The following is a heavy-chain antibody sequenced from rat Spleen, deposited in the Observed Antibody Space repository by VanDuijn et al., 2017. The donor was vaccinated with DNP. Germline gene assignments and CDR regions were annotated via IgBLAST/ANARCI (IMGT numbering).Heavy chain of an antibody. Sequence: EVQLQESGPGLVKPSQPLSLTCSVTVYSITSGYRWNWIRKFPGNKMEWVGHISYSGSTSYNPSLKRRISITRDTSKNQFFLHLNSVTTEDTATYYCARWSDYFDYWGQGVMVTVSS. J-gene: IGHJ2*01. CDR3: ARWSDYFDY. V-gene: IGHV3-1*01. CDR1: VYSITSGY. CDR2: ISYSGST.